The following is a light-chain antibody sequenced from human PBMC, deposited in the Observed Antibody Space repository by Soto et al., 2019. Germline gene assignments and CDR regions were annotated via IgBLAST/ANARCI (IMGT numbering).Light chain of an antibody. CDR1: QDISDD. Sequence: IQMTQSPSSVSGSVGDRVTIAFRASQDISDDVGWYQQTPGKAPKLLISGASRLQSGVPSRFSGSGSGAAFTLTITSLRPEDSATYYCLQNHNYPRTFGQGTKVDIK. V-gene: IGKV1-6*01. CDR2: GAS. CDR3: LQNHNYPRT. J-gene: IGKJ1*01.